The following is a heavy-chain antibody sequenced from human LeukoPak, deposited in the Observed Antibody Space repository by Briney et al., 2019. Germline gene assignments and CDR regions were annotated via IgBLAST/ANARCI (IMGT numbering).Heavy chain of an antibody. D-gene: IGHD6-19*01. CDR1: GFTFSSYA. V-gene: IGHV3-23*01. Sequence: GGSLRLSCAASGFTFSSYAMSWVRQAPGKGLEWVSAISGSGGSTYYADSVKGRFTISRDNSKNTLYLQMNNLRAEDTAVYYCAKSRSGWYEGPWGQGTLVTVSS. CDR2: ISGSGGST. CDR3: AKSRSGWYEGP. J-gene: IGHJ5*02.